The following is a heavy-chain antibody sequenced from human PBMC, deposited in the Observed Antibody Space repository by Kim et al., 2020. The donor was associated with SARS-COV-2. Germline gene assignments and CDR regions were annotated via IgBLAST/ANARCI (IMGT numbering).Heavy chain of an antibody. V-gene: IGHV3-11*04. J-gene: IGHJ3*02. CDR3: ARGTWNRFDSSSWYAAFDI. D-gene: IGHD6-13*01. CDR1: GFTFSDYY. Sequence: GGSLRLSCAASGFTFSDYYMSWIRQAPGKGLEWVSYISSSGSTIYYADSVKGRFPIYRDNAKNSLYLQMNSLRAEDTAVYYCARGTWNRFDSSSWYAAFDIWGQGTMVTVSS. CDR2: ISSSGSTI.